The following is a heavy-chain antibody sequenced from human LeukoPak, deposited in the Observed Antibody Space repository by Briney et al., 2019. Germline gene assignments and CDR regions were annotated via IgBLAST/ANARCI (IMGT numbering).Heavy chain of an antibody. J-gene: IGHJ4*02. CDR3: ARLYYYDSSGYRLQKYYFDY. CDR1: GGSISSSSYY. CDR2: IYYSGST. Sequence: SETLSLTCTVSGGSISSSSYYWGWIRQPPGKGLEWIGSIYYSGSTYYNPSLKSRVTISVDTSKNQFFLKLSPVTAADTAVYYCARLYYYDSSGYRLQKYYFDYWGQGTLVTVSS. D-gene: IGHD3-22*01. V-gene: IGHV4-39*07.